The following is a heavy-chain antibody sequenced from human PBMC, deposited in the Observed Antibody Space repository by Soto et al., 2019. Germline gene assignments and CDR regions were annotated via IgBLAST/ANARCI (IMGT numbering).Heavy chain of an antibody. J-gene: IGHJ4*02. CDR1: GYMFTTYG. CDR2: ISGSNGNT. CDR3: ARDLGTYRAPFYIDH. Sequence: AASVKVSCKDSGYMFTTYGISWVRQAPGQVLECVAWISGSNGNTDYGKKFQGRVNVTTETSTSTVYLEVRSLRFDDTAVYYCARDLGTYRAPFYIDHWGPGTLVTVSS. V-gene: IGHV1-18*04. D-gene: IGHD3-16*01.